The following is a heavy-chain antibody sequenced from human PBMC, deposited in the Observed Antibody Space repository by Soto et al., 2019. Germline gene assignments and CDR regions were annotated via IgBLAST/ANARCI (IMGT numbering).Heavy chain of an antibody. D-gene: IGHD2-15*01. CDR2: IFPADSDT. Sequence: GAPLKNSCNGPGYSFSNYCIALIPQMPGKGLEWMGIIFPADSDTKYSPSFQGQVTISADKSISTAYLQWSSLKASDTAMYYCASSVVVPSTMNYFDYWGQGSLVTVSS. V-gene: IGHV5-51*01. CDR1: GYSFSNYC. J-gene: IGHJ4*02. CDR3: ASSVVVPSTMNYFDY.